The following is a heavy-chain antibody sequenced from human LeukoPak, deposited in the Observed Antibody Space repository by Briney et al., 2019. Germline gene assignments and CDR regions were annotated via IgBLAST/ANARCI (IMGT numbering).Heavy chain of an antibody. D-gene: IGHD6-13*01. Sequence: PGGSLRLSCAASGFTFSDYYMSWIRQAPEKGLEWVSYISSSGSTIYYADSVKGRFTISRDNAKNSLYLQMNSLRAEDTAVYYCAKGGYSSTWYYFDYWGQGTLVTVSS. CDR3: AKGGYSSTWYYFDY. V-gene: IGHV3-11*04. CDR1: GFTFSDYY. J-gene: IGHJ4*02. CDR2: ISSSGSTI.